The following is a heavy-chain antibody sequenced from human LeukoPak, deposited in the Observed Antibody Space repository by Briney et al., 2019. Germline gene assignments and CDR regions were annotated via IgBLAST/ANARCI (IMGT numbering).Heavy chain of an antibody. CDR3: VRDDNGGPSGIDF. V-gene: IGHV3-74*01. D-gene: IGHD3-10*01. Sequence: AGGPLRLSCAASGFTFSSHWMHWVRQAPGKGLVWVSHIHSDWRSTTYADSVKGRFTISRDNARNTLYLKMNSLRAEDTAVYYCVRDDNGGPSGIDFWGQGTLVTISA. J-gene: IGHJ4*02. CDR2: IHSDWRST. CDR1: GFTFSSHW.